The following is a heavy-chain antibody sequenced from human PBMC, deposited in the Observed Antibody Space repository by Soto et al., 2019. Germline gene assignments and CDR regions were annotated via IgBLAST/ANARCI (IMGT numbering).Heavy chain of an antibody. CDR2: IWYDGSNK. Sequence: GGSLRLSCAASGFTFSSYGMHWVRQAPGKGLEWVAVIWYDGSNKYYADSVKGRFTISRDNSKNTLYLQMNSLRAEDTAVYYCARAPIYCSGGSCYRYSPFDYWGLGTLVTASS. CDR1: GFTFSSYG. D-gene: IGHD2-15*01. V-gene: IGHV3-33*01. CDR3: ARAPIYCSGGSCYRYSPFDY. J-gene: IGHJ4*02.